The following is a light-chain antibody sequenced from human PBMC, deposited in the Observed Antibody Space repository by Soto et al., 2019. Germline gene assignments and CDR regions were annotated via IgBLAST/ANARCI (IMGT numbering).Light chain of an antibody. Sequence: VLTLSAVTVSLCPMKLASLRCTASQTVSSNYLAWYQHKPGQAPRLLIYDASGRDTGIPDRFSGSGSGTEFTLTISSLQPEDFAVYYCQQYDNWPKTFGQGTKVDIK. V-gene: IGKV3-20*01. J-gene: IGKJ1*01. CDR3: QQYDNWPKT. CDR1: QTVSSNY. CDR2: DAS.